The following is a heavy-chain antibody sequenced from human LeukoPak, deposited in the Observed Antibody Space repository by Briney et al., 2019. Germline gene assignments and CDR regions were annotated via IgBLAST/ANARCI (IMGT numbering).Heavy chain of an antibody. J-gene: IGHJ4*02. CDR1: GYTFTGYY. CDR3: ATKRLAYRYCSSTSCYLEWYYFDY. V-gene: IGHV1-2*02. D-gene: IGHD2-2*01. CDR2: INPNSGGT. Sequence: ASVKVSCKASGYTFTGYYMHWVRQAPGQGLEWMGWINPNSGGTNYAQKFQGRVTMTEDTSTDTAYMELSSLRSEDTAVYYCATKRLAYRYCSSTSCYLEWYYFDYWGQGTLVTVSS.